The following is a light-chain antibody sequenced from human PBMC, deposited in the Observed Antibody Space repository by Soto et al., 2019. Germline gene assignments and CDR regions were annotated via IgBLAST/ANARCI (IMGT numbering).Light chain of an antibody. CDR3: LKYGRAPGWT. V-gene: IGKV3-20*01. Sequence: EIVLTQSPGTLSLSPRERATLSCRASQSVSSDFLAWYQQKPGQAPRLLIYAASSRASGIPDRFSGSGSETDFTLTISRLEPEDFAVYYCLKYGRAPGWTFGQGTKVDI. CDR2: AAS. J-gene: IGKJ1*01. CDR1: QSVSSDF.